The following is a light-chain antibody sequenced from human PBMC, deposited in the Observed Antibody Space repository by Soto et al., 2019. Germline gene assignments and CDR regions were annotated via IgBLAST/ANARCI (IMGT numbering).Light chain of an antibody. CDR1: QSVSSN. CDR2: GAS. J-gene: IGKJ4*01. Sequence: EIVMTQSPATLSVSPGERATLSCRASQSVSSNLAWYQQKPGQAPRHLIYGASSRATGIPARFSGSGSGREFTLTISSLLSEDFSVYYCQQYNNWPLLTFGQGTKVEIK. V-gene: IGKV3-15*01. CDR3: QQYNNWPLLT.